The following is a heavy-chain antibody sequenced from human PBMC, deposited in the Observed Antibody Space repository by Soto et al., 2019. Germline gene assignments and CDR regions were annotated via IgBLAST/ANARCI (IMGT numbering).Heavy chain of an antibody. CDR1: GDTFGTYA. Sequence: QVQLEQSGAEVKKPGSSVKVSCKASGDTFGTYAISWMRRAPGQSLEWMGQINAGFGATDLAQMFQGRVTITADKSPTSVYMELSSLRSDDTAVYYCATDCSGGSCYGASGMDVWGQGTTVTVSS. J-gene: IGHJ6*02. CDR3: ATDCSGGSCYGASGMDV. CDR2: INAGFGAT. V-gene: IGHV1-69*06. D-gene: IGHD2-15*01.